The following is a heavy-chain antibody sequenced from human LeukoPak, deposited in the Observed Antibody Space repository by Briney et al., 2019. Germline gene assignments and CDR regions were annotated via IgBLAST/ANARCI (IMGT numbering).Heavy chain of an antibody. Sequence: SETLSLTCTVSGDSISTYFWSWIRQPPGKGLEWIGYIYYTGSTNYNPSLKSRVTISLGTSKNQFSLQLRSVTAADTAMYYCARYYYDLSGGDTPSDCFDPWGEGTLVTVSS. D-gene: IGHD3-22*01. CDR3: ARYYYDLSGGDTPSDCFDP. CDR2: IYYTGST. J-gene: IGHJ5*02. CDR1: GDSISTYF. V-gene: IGHV4-59*01.